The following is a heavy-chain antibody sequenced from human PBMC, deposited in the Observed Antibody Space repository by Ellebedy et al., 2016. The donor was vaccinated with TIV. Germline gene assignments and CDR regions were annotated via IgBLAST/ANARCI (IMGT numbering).Heavy chain of an antibody. CDR2: ISYDGSNK. CDR3: ARPLGLSSALPMDV. J-gene: IGHJ6*03. D-gene: IGHD2/OR15-2a*01. CDR1: GFTFSSYA. Sequence: PGGSLRLSCAASGFTFSSYAMHWVRQAPGKGLEWVAVISYDGSNKYYADSVKGRFTISRDNSKNTLYRQMKSLRAEDTAVYYCARPLGLSSALPMDVWGKGTTVTVSS. V-gene: IGHV3-30*04.